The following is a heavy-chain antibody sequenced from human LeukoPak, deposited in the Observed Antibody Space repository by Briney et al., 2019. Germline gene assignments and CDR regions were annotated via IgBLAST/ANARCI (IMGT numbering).Heavy chain of an antibody. CDR3: ASMYSSSWFFDY. Sequence: SETLSLTCTVPGGSISSYYWSWIRQPPGKGLEWIGYIYYSGSTNYNPSLKSRVTISVDTSKNQFSLKLSSVTAADTAVYYCASMYSSSWFFDYWGQGTLVTVSS. CDR1: GGSISSYY. D-gene: IGHD6-13*01. J-gene: IGHJ4*02. CDR2: IYYSGST. V-gene: IGHV4-59*01.